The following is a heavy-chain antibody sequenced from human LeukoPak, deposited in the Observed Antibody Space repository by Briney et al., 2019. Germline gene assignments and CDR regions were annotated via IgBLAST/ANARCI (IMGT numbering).Heavy chain of an antibody. Sequence: QPGGSLRLSCAASGFTFSSYAMHWVRQAPGKGLEWVAVISYDGSNKYYADSVKGRFTISRDNSKNTLYLQMNSLRAEDTAVYYCARDSALISGSYAPDYWGQGTLVTVSS. CDR2: ISYDGSNK. V-gene: IGHV3-30*04. D-gene: IGHD1-26*01. J-gene: IGHJ4*02. CDR1: GFTFSSYA. CDR3: ARDSALISGSYAPDY.